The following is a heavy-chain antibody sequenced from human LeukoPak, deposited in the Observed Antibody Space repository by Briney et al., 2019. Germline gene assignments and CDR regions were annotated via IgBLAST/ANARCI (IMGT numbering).Heavy chain of an antibody. CDR1: GYTFTNYY. CDR3: ARAFGSAWQWGFDY. J-gene: IGHJ4*02. CDR2: INPTSGTT. V-gene: IGHV1-2*02. D-gene: IGHD6-25*01. Sequence: EASVKVSCKASGYTFTNYYMHWVRQAPGQGLEWLGWINPTSGTTNFAQKFQGRVTMTRDASISTAYMDLSSLRSDDTAVYYCARAFGSAWQWGFDYWGQGTLVTVSS.